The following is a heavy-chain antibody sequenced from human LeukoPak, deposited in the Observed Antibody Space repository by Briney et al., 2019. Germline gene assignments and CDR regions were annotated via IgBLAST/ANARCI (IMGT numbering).Heavy chain of an antibody. CDR2: IYSGGNT. CDR3: ARCYYDGSGFYYYFDY. CDR1: GFSVCNYY. J-gene: IGHJ4*02. V-gene: IGHV3-53*01. D-gene: IGHD3-22*01. Sequence: PGGSLRLSCAASGFSVCNYYMSWVRQAPGKGLEWVSVIYSGGNTYYTDSVKGRFTISRDNPKNTVFLQMGSLRGEDTAVYYCARCYYDGSGFYYYFDYWGQGTLVTVSS.